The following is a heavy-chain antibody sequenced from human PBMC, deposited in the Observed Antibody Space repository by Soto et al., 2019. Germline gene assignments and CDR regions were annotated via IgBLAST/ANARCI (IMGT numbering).Heavy chain of an antibody. D-gene: IGHD3-16*02. CDR1: GLSFRTYW. Sequence: EVQLVESGGGLVQPGGSLRLSCSTSGLSFRTYWMSWVRQAPGKGLEWVANIEEVGSEEYYVDSVEGRFTISRDNAKNSRYLQMKSLRAEDTALYYCATYHDYNWETDRCRYWGQGTLVTVSS. J-gene: IGHJ4*02. CDR2: IEEVGSEE. V-gene: IGHV3-7*01. CDR3: ATYHDYNWETDRCRY.